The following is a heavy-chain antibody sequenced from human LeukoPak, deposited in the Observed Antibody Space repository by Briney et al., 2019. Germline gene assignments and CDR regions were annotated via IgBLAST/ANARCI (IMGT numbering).Heavy chain of an antibody. CDR1: GFFFGAYA. J-gene: IGHJ6*03. D-gene: IGHD4-17*01. CDR2: IRSKTYGGAI. CDR3: ARDQLGGDPDDYYYYYMDV. V-gene: IGHV3-49*03. Sequence: GGSLGFSCKTSGFFFGAYAMSWFGQAPGKGLEWLGFIRSKTYGGAIEYAASVKGRFTISRDDSKGIAYLQMNSLKTEDTAVYYCARDQLGGDPDDYYYYYMDVWGKGTTVTVPS.